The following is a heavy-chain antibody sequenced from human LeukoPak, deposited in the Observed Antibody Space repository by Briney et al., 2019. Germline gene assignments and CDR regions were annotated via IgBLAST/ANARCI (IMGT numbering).Heavy chain of an antibody. V-gene: IGHV4-34*01. CDR3: ARGVSGWQYYYYGMDV. D-gene: IGHD6-19*01. CDR2: INHSGST. J-gene: IGHJ6*02. Sequence: PSETLSLTCAVYGGSFSGYYWSWVRQPPGKGLEWIGEINHSGSTNYNPSLKSRVTISVDTSKNQFSLKLSSVTAADTAVYYCARGVSGWQYYYYGMDVWGQGTTVTVSS. CDR1: GGSFSGYY.